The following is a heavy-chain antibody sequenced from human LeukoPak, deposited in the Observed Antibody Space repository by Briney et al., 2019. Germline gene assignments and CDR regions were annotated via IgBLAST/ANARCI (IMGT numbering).Heavy chain of an antibody. CDR3: ARDSSDGRQDY. J-gene: IGHJ4*02. D-gene: IGHD2-15*01. Sequence: GGSLRLSCAASGFTVSSNYMSWVRQAPGKGLEWVSVIYSGGSTYYADSVKGRFTISRDNSKNTLYLQMNSLRAEDTAVYYCARDSSDGRQDYWGQGTLVTVPS. CDR1: GFTVSSNY. V-gene: IGHV3-53*01. CDR2: IYSGGST.